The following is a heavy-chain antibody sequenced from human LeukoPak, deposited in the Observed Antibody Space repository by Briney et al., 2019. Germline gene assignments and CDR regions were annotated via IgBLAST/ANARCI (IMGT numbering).Heavy chain of an antibody. V-gene: IGHV3-20*04. Sequence: GGSLRLSCAASGFTFDDYGMSWVRQAPGKRLEWVSGINWNGGSTGYSDSVKGRFTISRDNAKNSLYLQMNSLRAEDTALYYCARASVHQVVVTAAYFQHWGQGTLVTVSS. D-gene: IGHD2-21*02. J-gene: IGHJ1*01. CDR2: INWNGGST. CDR1: GFTFDDYG. CDR3: ARASVHQVVVTAAYFQH.